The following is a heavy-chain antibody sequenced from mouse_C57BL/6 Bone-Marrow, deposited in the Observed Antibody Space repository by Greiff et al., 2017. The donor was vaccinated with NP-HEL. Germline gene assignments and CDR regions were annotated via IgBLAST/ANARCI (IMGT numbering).Heavy chain of an antibody. V-gene: IGHV1-9*01. CDR3: AYYSNYVEAMDY. CDR1: GYTFTGYW. CDR2: ILPGSGST. D-gene: IGHD2-5*01. J-gene: IGHJ4*01. Sequence: QVQLKESGAELMKPGASVKLSCKATGYTFTGYWIAWVQQRPGHGLEWIGEILPGSGSTNYNEKFKGKSTFTADTSSNTAYMQLSSLTTEDSAIYSCAYYSNYVEAMDYWGQGTSVTVSS.